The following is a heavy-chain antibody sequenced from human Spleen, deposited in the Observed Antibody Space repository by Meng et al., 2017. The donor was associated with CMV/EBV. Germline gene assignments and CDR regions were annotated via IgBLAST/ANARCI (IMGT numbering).Heavy chain of an antibody. CDR3: ARDAYSSSSPDY. Sequence: SETLSLTCTVSGYSISSGYYWGWIRQPPGKGLEWIGSIYHSGSTYYNPSLKSRVTISVDTSKNQFSLKLSSVTAADTAVYYCARDAYSSSSPDYWGQGTLVTVSS. CDR2: IYHSGST. D-gene: IGHD6-6*01. V-gene: IGHV4-38-2*02. CDR1: GYSISSGYY. J-gene: IGHJ4*02.